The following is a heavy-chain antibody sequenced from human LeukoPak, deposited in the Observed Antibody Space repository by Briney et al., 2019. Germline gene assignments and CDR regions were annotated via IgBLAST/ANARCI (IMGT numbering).Heavy chain of an antibody. J-gene: IGHJ4*02. Sequence: GGSLRLSCAASGFTFSGSAMHWVRQASGKGLEWVGRIRSKANSYATAYAASVKGRFTISRDDSKNTACLQMNSLKTEDTAVYYCTSRGLFDWLSKRREFFDYWGQGTLVTVSS. CDR3: TSRGLFDWLSKRREFFDY. D-gene: IGHD3-9*01. V-gene: IGHV3-73*01. CDR2: IRSKANSYAT. CDR1: GFTFSGSA.